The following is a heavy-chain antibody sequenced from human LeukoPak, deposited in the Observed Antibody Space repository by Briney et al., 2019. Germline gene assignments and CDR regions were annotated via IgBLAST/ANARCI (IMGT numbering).Heavy chain of an antibody. J-gene: IGHJ4*02. CDR2: IFSRGNT. V-gene: IGHV4-61*09. Sequence: SETLSLTCSVSGDSIFNSNSYWSWMRQPAGKGLEWIGHIFSRGNTNYNPSLKSRVTISVDMSKNQFSLILSSVTAADTAVYYCARDRDMGGGNYFRVFYFDSWGQGTLVTVSS. CDR1: GDSIFNSNSY. CDR3: ARDRDMGGGNYFRVFYFDS. D-gene: IGHD3-16*01.